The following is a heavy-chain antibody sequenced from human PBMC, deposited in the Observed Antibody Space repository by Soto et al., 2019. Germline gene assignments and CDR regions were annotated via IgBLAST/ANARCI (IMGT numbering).Heavy chain of an antibody. V-gene: IGHV3-7*01. Sequence: EVYLVESGGGLVQPGGSLRLSCAASGFTFSLYYMSWVRLAPGKGLEWVANVKQDGSEKNYVDSVKGRFTISRDNAKNSLYLQMDSLRVDDTALYYCARDWSEQWPPYDYYGMDIWGQGTTVTVSS. CDR3: ARDWSEQWPPYDYYGMDI. CDR2: VKQDGSEK. D-gene: IGHD6-19*01. J-gene: IGHJ6*02. CDR1: GFTFSLYY.